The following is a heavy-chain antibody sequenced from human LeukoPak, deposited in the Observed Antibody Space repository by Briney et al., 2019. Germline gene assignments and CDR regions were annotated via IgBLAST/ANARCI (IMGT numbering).Heavy chain of an antibody. D-gene: IGHD6-19*01. Sequence: SETLSLTCTVSGGSISSYYWSWIRQPPGKGLEWIGYIYYSGGTNYNPSLKSRVTISVDTSKNQFSLKLSSVTAADTAVYYCARGPGGWYFYWGQGTLVTVSS. V-gene: IGHV4-59*01. CDR3: ARGPGGWYFY. J-gene: IGHJ4*02. CDR2: IYYSGGT. CDR1: GGSISSYY.